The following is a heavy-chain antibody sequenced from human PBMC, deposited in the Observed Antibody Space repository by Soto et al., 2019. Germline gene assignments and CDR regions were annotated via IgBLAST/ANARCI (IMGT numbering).Heavy chain of an antibody. CDR3: ARTRVPTGTYYYYYGMDV. CDR2: ISGSGGST. D-gene: IGHD1-1*01. CDR1: GFTFSSYA. V-gene: IGHV3-23*01. Sequence: GGSLRLSCAASGFTFSSYAMSWVRQAPGKGLEWVSAISGSGGSTYYADSVKGRFTISRDNSKNTLYLQMNSLRAEDTAVYYCARTRVPTGTYYYYYGMDVWGQGTTVTVSS. J-gene: IGHJ6*02.